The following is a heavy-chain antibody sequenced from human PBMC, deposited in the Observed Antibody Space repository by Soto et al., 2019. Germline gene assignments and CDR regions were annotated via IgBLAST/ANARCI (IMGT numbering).Heavy chain of an antibody. Sequence: KPSETLSLTCAVCGGSFSGYYWSWIRQPPEKGLEWIGEINHSGSTNYNPSLKSRVTISVDTSKNQFSLKLSSVTAADSAVYYCEKGIYYYYYYIDVWGKGTTVTVSS. V-gene: IGHV4-34*01. CDR3: EKGIYYYYYYIDV. CDR1: GGSFSGYY. J-gene: IGHJ6*03. CDR2: INHSGST.